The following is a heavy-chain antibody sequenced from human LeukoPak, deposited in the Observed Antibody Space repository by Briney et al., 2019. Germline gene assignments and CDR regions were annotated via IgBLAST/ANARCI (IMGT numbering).Heavy chain of an antibody. V-gene: IGHV1-18*01. Sequence: ASVKVSCKASGYTFTSYGISWVRQAPGQGLEWMGWISAYNGNTNYAQKLQGRVTMTTDTSTSTAYMELRSLRSDDTAVYYCARDNSAARATSRGDPHGYWGQGTLVTVSS. D-gene: IGHD6-6*01. CDR3: ARDNSAARATSRGDPHGY. CDR1: GYTFTSYG. J-gene: IGHJ4*02. CDR2: ISAYNGNT.